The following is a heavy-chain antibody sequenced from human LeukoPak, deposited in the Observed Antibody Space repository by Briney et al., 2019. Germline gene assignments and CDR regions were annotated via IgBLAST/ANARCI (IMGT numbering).Heavy chain of an antibody. D-gene: IGHD6-13*01. J-gene: IGHJ3*02. Sequence: GGSLRLSCAASGFTFSSYWTSWVRQAPGKGLEWVANIKQDGSEKYYVDSVKGRFTISRDNAKNSLYLQMNSLRAEDTAVYYCARVLWLYSSSWILGGFDIWGQGTMVTVSS. V-gene: IGHV3-7*01. CDR2: IKQDGSEK. CDR3: ARVLWLYSSSWILGGFDI. CDR1: GFTFSSYW.